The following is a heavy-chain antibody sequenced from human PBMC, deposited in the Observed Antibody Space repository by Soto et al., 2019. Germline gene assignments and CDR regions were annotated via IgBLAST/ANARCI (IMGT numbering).Heavy chain of an antibody. D-gene: IGHD6-19*01. CDR3: ARVEQWLEGVGALDI. J-gene: IGHJ3*02. CDR2: IYYSGST. Sequence: ASETLSVARTVGGDSVSSGWHYYCWIRQPPGKGLEWIGYIYYSGSTNYNPSLKSRVTISVDTSKNQFSLKLSSVTAADTAVYYCARVEQWLEGVGALDIWGQGTMVTVS. CDR1: GDSVSSGWHY. V-gene: IGHV4-61*01.